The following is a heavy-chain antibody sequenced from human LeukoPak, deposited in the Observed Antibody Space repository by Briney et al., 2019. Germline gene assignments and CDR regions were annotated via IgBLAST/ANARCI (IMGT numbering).Heavy chain of an antibody. Sequence: SGTPSLTCAVLGGSFSGYYWSGIRQPPRKGVGWIGEINHSGGTNYNPSLKSRVTISVDTSKNQFSLKLSSVTAADTAVYYCASVTPYYGMDVWGQGTTVTVSS. CDR1: GGSFSGYY. CDR3: ASVTPYYGMDV. V-gene: IGHV4-34*01. J-gene: IGHJ6*02. CDR2: INHSGGT.